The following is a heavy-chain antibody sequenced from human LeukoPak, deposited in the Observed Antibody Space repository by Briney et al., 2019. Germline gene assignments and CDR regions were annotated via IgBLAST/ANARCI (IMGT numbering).Heavy chain of an antibody. J-gene: IGHJ4*02. CDR2: INHRGST. V-gene: IGHV4-39*01. Sequence: SQTLSLTCTVSGGSISSGGYYWSWIRQPPGKGLEWIGEINHRGSTSYNPSLKSRVTISVDTSMNQFSLKLSSVTAADTAVYYCARHSWLKLDFDYWGQGTLVTVSS. CDR3: ARHSWLKLDFDY. D-gene: IGHD5-12*01. CDR1: GGSISSGGYY.